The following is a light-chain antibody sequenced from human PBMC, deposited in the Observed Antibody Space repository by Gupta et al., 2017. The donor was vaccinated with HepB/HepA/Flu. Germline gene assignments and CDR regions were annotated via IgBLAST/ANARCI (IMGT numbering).Light chain of an antibody. Sequence: SYTLTQPPSVSVAPGATATMTCGGNYIGSKSVHGYQQKPGLAPELVVLDNSDRPSGIPERFSGSNSWNTATLTIRRVEAGEEADYYCQVWHKDIDDLYVFGTGTKVTVL. V-gene: IGLV3-21*02. J-gene: IGLJ1*01. CDR1: YIGSKS. CDR3: QVWHKDIDDLYV. CDR2: DNS.